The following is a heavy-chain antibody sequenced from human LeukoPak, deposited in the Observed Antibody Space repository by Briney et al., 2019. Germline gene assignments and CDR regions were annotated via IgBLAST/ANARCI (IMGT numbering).Heavy chain of an antibody. CDR3: TTGLDIVVVVAAVGVDY. CDR2: IKSKTDGGTT. D-gene: IGHD2-15*01. CDR1: GFTFSNAW. J-gene: IGHJ4*02. Sequence: GGSLRLSCAASGFTFSNAWMSWVRQAPGKGLEWVGRIKSKTDGGTTDHAAPVKGRFTISRDDSKNTLYLQMNSLKTEDTAVYYCTTGLDIVVVVAAVGVDYWGQGTLVTVSS. V-gene: IGHV3-15*01.